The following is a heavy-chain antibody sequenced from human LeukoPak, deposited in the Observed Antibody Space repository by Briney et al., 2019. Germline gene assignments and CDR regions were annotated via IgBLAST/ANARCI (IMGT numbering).Heavy chain of an antibody. CDR1: GGSFSGYS. D-gene: IGHD6-19*01. CDR3: ARDSGSGTYY. J-gene: IGHJ4*02. CDR2: INHSGGT. V-gene: IGHV4-34*01. Sequence: SETLSLTCAVYGGSFSGYSWNWIRQPPVKGLEWIGEINHSGGTNYNPSLKSRVTISIDTSKNQFSLQLSSVTAADTAVYYCARDSGSGTYYWGQGTLVTVSS.